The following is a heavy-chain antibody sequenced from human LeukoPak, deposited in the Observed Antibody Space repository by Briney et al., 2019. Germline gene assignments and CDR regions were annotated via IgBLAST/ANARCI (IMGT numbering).Heavy chain of an antibody. CDR1: GYTFTSYG. D-gene: IGHD3-22*01. CDR3: ARDGEGYYYDSSGYYSFDY. J-gene: IGHJ4*02. V-gene: IGHV1-18*01. CDR2: ISAYNGNT. Sequence: ASVKVSCKASGYTFTSYGISWVRQAPGQGLEWMGWISAYNGNTNYAQKLQGRVTMTTDTSTSTAYMELRSLRSDDTAVHYCARDGEGYYYDSSGYYSFDYWGQGALVTVSS.